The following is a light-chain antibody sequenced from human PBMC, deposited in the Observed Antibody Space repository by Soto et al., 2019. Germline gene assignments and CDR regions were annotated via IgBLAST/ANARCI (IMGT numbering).Light chain of an antibody. CDR2: GAS. V-gene: IGKV3-20*01. CDR1: QSVSSSY. J-gene: IGKJ1*01. Sequence: EIVLTQSPGTLSLSPGERATLSCRASQSVSSSYLAWYQQKPGQAPRLLIYGASSRATGIPERFSGSGSGTDFTLTISRLEPEDFAVYYCQQYGSSPRTLGQGTKVEIK. CDR3: QQYGSSPRT.